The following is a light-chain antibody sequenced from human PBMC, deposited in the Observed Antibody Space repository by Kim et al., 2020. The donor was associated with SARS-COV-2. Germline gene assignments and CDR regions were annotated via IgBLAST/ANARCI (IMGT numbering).Light chain of an antibody. CDR1: SGSIASNY. CDR2: EDN. Sequence: KTVTISCTGSSGSIASNYVQWYQQRPGSAPTTVIYEDNQRPSGVPDRFSGSIDSSSNSASLTISGLKTEDEADYCCQSYDSSNSWVFGGGTQLTVL. CDR3: QSYDSSNSWV. V-gene: IGLV6-57*02. J-gene: IGLJ3*02.